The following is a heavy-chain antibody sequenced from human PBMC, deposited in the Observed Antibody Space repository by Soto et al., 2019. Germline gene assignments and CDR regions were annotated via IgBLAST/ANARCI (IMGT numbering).Heavy chain of an antibody. V-gene: IGHV1-69*13. D-gene: IGHD3-22*01. J-gene: IGHJ6*02. CDR2: IIPIFGTA. CDR1: GGTFSSYA. Sequence: ASVKVSCKASGGTFSSYAISWVRQAPGQGLEWMGGIIPIFGTANYAQKFQGRVTITADESTSTAYMELSSLRSEDTAVYYCARVAYDSSGNYYYYGMDVWGQGTTVTVSS. CDR3: ARVAYDSSGNYYYYGMDV.